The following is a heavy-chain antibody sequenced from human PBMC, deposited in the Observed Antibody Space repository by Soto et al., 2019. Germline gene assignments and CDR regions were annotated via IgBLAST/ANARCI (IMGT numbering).Heavy chain of an antibody. V-gene: IGHV4-34*01. J-gene: IGHJ3*02. CDR2: SNNSGST. CDR1: GLPFGGCD. Sequence: SELQSVRYIFLGLPFGGCDVHWIRQHPGKGLEWIGESNNSGSTNYNPSLKSRVTISVDTAKNQFSLKLSSVTAADTAVYYCARGRSRSGWRRRPFDIWGQGTMVTVSS. CDR3: ARGRSRSGWRRRPFDI. D-gene: IGHD6-19*01.